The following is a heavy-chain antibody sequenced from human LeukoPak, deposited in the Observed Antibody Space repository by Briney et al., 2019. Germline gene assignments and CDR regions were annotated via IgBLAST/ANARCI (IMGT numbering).Heavy chain of an antibody. CDR2: ISGSGGST. CDR3: AKDREQWPEPYYFDY. Sequence: GGSLRLSCAASGFTFSSYAMSWVRQAPGKGLEWVSAISGSGGSTYYADSVKGRFTISRDNSKNTLYLQMNSLRAEDTAVYYCAKDREQWPEPYYFDYWGQGTLVTVSS. CDR1: GFTFSSYA. J-gene: IGHJ4*02. V-gene: IGHV3-23*01. D-gene: IGHD6-19*01.